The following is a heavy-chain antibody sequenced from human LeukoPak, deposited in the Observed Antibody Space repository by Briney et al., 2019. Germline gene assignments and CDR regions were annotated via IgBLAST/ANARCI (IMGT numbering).Heavy chain of an antibody. CDR1: GGSIGAYY. J-gene: IGHJ5*02. CDR3: ARGFTGIGWFDP. V-gene: IGHV4-4*07. D-gene: IGHD2-15*01. Sequence: SETLSLTCTVSGGSIGAYYWTWIRQPPGKRLEWIGRIYYTGSTTYNPSLRSRVTMSVDTPKAQFSLNLSSVTAADTAIYFCARGFTGIGWFDPWGQGMQVAVSS. CDR2: IYYTGST.